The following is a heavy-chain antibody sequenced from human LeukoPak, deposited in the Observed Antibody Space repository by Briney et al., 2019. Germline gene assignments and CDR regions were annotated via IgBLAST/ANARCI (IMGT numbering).Heavy chain of an antibody. CDR1: GFTFSSYE. D-gene: IGHD6-6*01. V-gene: IGHV3-48*03. Sequence: GGSLRLSCAASGFTFSSYEMNWVRQAPGKGLEWVSYISSSGSTIYYADSVKGRFTISRDDAKNSLYLQMNSLRAEDTAVYYCARSSRLTFDYWGQGTLVTVSS. CDR3: ARSSRLTFDY. CDR2: ISSSGSTI. J-gene: IGHJ4*02.